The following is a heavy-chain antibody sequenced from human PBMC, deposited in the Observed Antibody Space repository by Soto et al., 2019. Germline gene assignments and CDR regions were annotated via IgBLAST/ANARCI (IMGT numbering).Heavy chain of an antibody. D-gene: IGHD2-15*01. CDR2: IYYSGST. V-gene: IGHV4-39*01. CDR3: ASQLLREYFDY. J-gene: IGHJ4*02. Sequence: SETLSLTCTVSGGSISSSSYYWGWLRQPPGKGLEWIGSIYYSGSTYYNPSLKSRVTISVDTSKNQFSLKLSAVTAADTAVYYCASQLLREYFDYWGQGTLVTVSS. CDR1: GGSISSSSYY.